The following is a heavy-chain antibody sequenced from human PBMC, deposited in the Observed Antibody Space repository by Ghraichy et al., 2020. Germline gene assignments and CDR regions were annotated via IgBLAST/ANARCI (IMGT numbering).Heavy chain of an antibody. CDR3: ARENVRPGELWLPWYYYYGMDV. J-gene: IGHJ6*02. CDR1: GGSFSGYY. V-gene: IGHV4-34*01. CDR2: INHSGST. D-gene: IGHD5-18*01. Sequence: SETLSLTCAVYGGSFSGYYWSWIRQPPGKGLEWIGEINHSGSTNYNPSLKSRVTISVDTSKNQFSLKLSSVTAADTAVYYCARENVRPGELWLPWYYYYGMDVWGQGTTVTVSS.